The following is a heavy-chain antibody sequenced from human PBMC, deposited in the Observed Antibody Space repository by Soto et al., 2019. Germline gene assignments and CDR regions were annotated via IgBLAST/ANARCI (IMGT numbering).Heavy chain of an antibody. CDR1: GGSISSYY. CDR2: IYYSGST. J-gene: IGHJ3*02. Sequence: SETLSLTCTVSGGSISSYYWSWIRQPPGKGLEWIGYIYYSGSTNYNPSLKSRVTISVDTSKNQFSLKLSSVTAADTAVYYCARDEEGYRYGFSGAFDIWGQGTMVTVSS. V-gene: IGHV4-59*01. CDR3: ARDEEGYRYGFSGAFDI. D-gene: IGHD5-18*01.